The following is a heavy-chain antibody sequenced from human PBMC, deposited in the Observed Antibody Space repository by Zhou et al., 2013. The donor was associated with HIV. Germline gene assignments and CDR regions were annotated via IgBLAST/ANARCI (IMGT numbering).Heavy chain of an antibody. CDR3: ARDWIYGDYYYYYMDV. V-gene: IGHV4-4*07. J-gene: IGHJ6*03. CDR2: IYTSGST. D-gene: IGHD4-17*01. CDR1: GGSISSYY. Sequence: QVQLQESGPGLVKPSETLSLTCTVSGGSISSYYWSWIRQPAGKGLEWIGRIYTSGSTNYNPSLKSRVTMSVDTSKNQFSLKLDSVTAADTAVYYCARDWIYGDYYYYYMDVVGTKGPRSPSP.